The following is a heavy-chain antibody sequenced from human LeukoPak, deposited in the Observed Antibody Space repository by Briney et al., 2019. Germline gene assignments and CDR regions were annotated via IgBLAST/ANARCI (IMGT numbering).Heavy chain of an antibody. Sequence: GPLRFSCAASGFPFSSYAMHWVRQAQGRGVEWAAVIWYDGGTKYYAASAKGRFATPRNNSKNTLYRKLNSLRSEDTAVYYFTRGVKRFDLFVYYCGQGTLGTASS. V-gene: IGHV3-33*01. CDR2: IWYDGGTK. CDR3: TRGVKRFDLFVYY. D-gene: IGHD5-24*01. CDR1: GFPFSSYA. J-gene: IGHJ4*02.